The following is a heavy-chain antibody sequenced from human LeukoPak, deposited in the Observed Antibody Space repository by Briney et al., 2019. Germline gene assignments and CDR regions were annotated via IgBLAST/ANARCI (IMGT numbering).Heavy chain of an antibody. CDR2: IYYSAST. Sequence: SETLSLTCIVSGGSISSYYWSWIRQPPGKGLEWIGYIYYSASTNYNPSLKSRVTISVDTSKNHFSLKLTSVTAADTAVYYCARDLGSYGDYGGAFDYWGQGTLVTVSS. J-gene: IGHJ4*02. CDR3: ARDLGSYGDYGGAFDY. D-gene: IGHD4-17*01. V-gene: IGHV4-59*01. CDR1: GGSISSYY.